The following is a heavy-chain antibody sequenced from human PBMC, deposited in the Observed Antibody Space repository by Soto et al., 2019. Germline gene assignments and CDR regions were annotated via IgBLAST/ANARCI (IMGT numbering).Heavy chain of an antibody. J-gene: IGHJ6*02. CDR2: INPSNGIT. CDR3: ARDSMGGTNIPLYGMDV. Sequence: ASVKVSCKASGGTFSSYAISWVRQAPGQGLEWMGIINPSNGITRYAQKFQGRVTMTRDTSTSTVYMDVSSLRSEDTAVYYCARDSMGGTNIPLYGMDVWGQGTKVPVYS. D-gene: IGHD2-21*01. CDR1: GGTFSSYA. V-gene: IGHV1-46*01.